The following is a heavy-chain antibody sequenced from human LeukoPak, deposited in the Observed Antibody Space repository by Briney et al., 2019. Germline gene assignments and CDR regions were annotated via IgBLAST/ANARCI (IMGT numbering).Heavy chain of an antibody. CDR1: GGSFSGYY. J-gene: IGHJ6*04. Sequence: PSETLSLTCAVYGGSFSGYYWSWIRQPPGKGLEWIGEINHSGSTNYNPSLKSRVTISVDTSKNQFSLKLSSVTAADTAVYYCARVLLKPYYYYGTDVWGKGTTVTVSS. CDR3: ARVLLKPYYYYGTDV. V-gene: IGHV4-34*01. CDR2: INHSGST.